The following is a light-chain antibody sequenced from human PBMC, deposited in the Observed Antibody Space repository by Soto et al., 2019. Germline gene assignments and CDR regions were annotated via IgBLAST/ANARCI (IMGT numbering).Light chain of an antibody. CDR2: DDT. J-gene: IGLJ2*01. CDR1: SNIGAGYD. CDR3: QVWDSTNEHEAI. V-gene: IGLV3-21*02. Sequence: VLTQPPSVSGAPGQRVTISCTGSSSNIGAGYDVHWYQQMPGQAPVLVVFDDTDRPSGVPERFSGSNSGNTATLTISRVEAGDEADYYCQVWDSTNEHEAIFGGGTKVTVL.